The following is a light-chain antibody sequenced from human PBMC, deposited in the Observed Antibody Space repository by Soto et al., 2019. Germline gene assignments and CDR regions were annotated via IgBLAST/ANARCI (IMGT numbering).Light chain of an antibody. CDR3: QQYGSSGYT. CDR2: GAS. J-gene: IGKJ2*01. CDR1: QSVSSSY. Sequence: IVLTQSPGTLSLSPGERATLSCRASQSVSSSYLAWYQQKPGQAPRLLIYGASSRATGIPDRFGGSGSGTDFTLTINRLEPEDFAVYYCQQYGSSGYTFGQGTKLEIK. V-gene: IGKV3-20*01.